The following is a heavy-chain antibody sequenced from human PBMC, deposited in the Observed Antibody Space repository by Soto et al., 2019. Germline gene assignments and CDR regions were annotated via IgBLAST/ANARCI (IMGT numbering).Heavy chain of an antibody. V-gene: IGHV4-39*01. CDR3: ACIFSGGYSYDFYYYGMDV. CDR2: IFYSGST. D-gene: IGHD5-18*01. Sequence: SETLSLTCTVSGGSISSSSYYWGWIRQPPGKGLEWIGSIFYSGSTYYNPSLKSRVTISVDTSKNQFSLKLSSVTAADTAVYYCACIFSGGYSYDFYYYGMDVWGQGTTVT. J-gene: IGHJ6*02. CDR1: GGSISSSSYY.